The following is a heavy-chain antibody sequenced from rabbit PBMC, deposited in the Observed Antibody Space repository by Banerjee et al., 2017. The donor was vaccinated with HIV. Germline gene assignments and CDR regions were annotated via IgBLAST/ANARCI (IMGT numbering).Heavy chain of an antibody. CDR1: GIDFSSDG. Sequence: EELVESGGGLVQPGESLELSCKASGIDFSSDGISWVRQAPGRGPEWIAYIYPGFGVSKYANSMRGRFTISKTSSTTVTLQMTSLTAADTATYFCARANYADYGYGWGAFNLWGQGTLVTVS. V-gene: IGHV1S45*01. CDR2: IYPGFGVS. CDR3: ARANYADYGYGWGAFNL. D-gene: IGHD6-1*01. J-gene: IGHJ4*01.